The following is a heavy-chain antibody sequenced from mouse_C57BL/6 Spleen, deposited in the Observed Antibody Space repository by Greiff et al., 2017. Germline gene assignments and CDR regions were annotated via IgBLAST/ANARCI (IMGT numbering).Heavy chain of an antibody. Sequence: VQLQQSGPELVKPGASVKISCKASGYSFTDYNMNWVKQSNGQSLEWIGVINPNYGTTSYNQKFKGKATLTVDQSSRTAYMQLNSLTSEDSAVDDCARTGTGAYAMDYWGQGTSVTVSS. D-gene: IGHD4-1*01. CDR3: ARTGTGAYAMDY. J-gene: IGHJ4*01. V-gene: IGHV1-39*01. CDR2: INPNYGTT. CDR1: GYSFTDYN.